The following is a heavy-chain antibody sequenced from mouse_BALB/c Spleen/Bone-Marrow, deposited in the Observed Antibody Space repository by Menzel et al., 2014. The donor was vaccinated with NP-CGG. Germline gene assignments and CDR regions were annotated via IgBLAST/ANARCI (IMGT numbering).Heavy chain of an antibody. CDR2: IRNKANGYTT. D-gene: IGHD1-1*01. CDR3: ARGTTVVPYWYFDV. CDR1: GFTFTDYY. J-gene: IGHJ1*01. Sequence: EVQLVESGGGLVQPGGSLRLSCAPSGFTFTDYYMSWVRQPPGKALEWLGFIRNKANGYTTEYSASVKGRFTISRDNSQSILYLQVNTLRAEDSATYYCARGTTVVPYWYFDVWGAGTTVTVSS. V-gene: IGHV7-3*02.